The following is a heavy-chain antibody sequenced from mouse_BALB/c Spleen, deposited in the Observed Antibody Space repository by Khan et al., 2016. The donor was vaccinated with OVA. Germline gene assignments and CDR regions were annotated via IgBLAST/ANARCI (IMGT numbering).Heavy chain of an antibody. V-gene: IGHV1-4*01. CDR2: INPSNGYT. D-gene: IGHD2-14*01. CDR3: VRDGADHRNDGWFAY. Sequence: VQLQQSGAELARPGASVKMSCKASGYTFTSYTIHWIKERPGQGLEWIGYINPSNGYTNYNQKFKDKATLTTDKSSTTAYLQLSSLPSDDSAVXTCVRDGADHRNDGWFAYWGQGTLVTVSA. J-gene: IGHJ3*01. CDR1: GYTFTSYT.